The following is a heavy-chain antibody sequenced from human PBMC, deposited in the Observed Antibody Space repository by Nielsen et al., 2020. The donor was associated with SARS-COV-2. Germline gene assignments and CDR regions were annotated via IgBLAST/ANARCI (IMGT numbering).Heavy chain of an antibody. Sequence: SETLSLTCAVSGGSIRNTYWGWIRQPPGKRLEWIAYSDHSWRINYNPSLKSRATISADTSKDQISLKLSSVTAADTAVYFCARHVSPLGWPNYFDPWGQGTLVTVSS. V-gene: IGHV4-59*08. CDR2: SDHSWRI. D-gene: IGHD4/OR15-4a*01. J-gene: IGHJ5*02. CDR1: GGSIRNTY. CDR3: ARHVSPLGWPNYFDP.